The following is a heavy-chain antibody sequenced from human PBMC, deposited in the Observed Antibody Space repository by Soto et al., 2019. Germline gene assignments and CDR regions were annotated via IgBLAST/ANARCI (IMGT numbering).Heavy chain of an antibody. CDR2: IHYSGST. V-gene: IGHV4-59*01. CDR1: GGSISSYY. J-gene: IGHJ3*02. D-gene: IGHD3-10*01. CDR3: ARRYGSAFDI. Sequence: QVQLQESGPGLVKPSDTLSLTCTVSGGSISSYYWSWIRQPPGKGLEWIGYIHYSGSTNYNPAFKRRVNISGDTSKNQFSLKLSYVTAADTAVYNCARRYGSAFDIWGQGTMVTVSS.